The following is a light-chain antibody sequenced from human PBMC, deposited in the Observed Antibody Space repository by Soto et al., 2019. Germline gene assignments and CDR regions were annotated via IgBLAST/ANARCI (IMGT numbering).Light chain of an antibody. Sequence: QSVLTQPPSASGSPGQSVTISCTGTSSDVGGYDYVSWYKQQPGKAPKLMIYEVSKRPSGVPDRFSGSKSGNTAALTVSGLQAEDEADYYCSSYVGTNSYVFGTGTKVTVL. CDR1: SSDVGGYDY. CDR2: EVS. CDR3: SSYVGTNSYV. J-gene: IGLJ1*01. V-gene: IGLV2-8*01.